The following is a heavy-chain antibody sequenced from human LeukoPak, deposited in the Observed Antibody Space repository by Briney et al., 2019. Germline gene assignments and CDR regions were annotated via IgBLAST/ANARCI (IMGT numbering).Heavy chain of an antibody. CDR3: ARVRYPGIVGAGFDC. Sequence: ASVKVSCKASGYTFTGYYMHWVRQAPGQGLEWMGWINPNSGGTNYAQKFQGRVTMTRDTSISTAYMELSRLRSDDTAVYYCARVRYPGIVGAGFDCWGQGTLVTVSS. D-gene: IGHD1-26*01. V-gene: IGHV1-2*02. CDR1: GYTFTGYY. J-gene: IGHJ4*02. CDR2: INPNSGGT.